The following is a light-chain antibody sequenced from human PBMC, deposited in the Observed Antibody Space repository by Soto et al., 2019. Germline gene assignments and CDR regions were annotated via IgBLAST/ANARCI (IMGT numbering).Light chain of an antibody. CDR3: QQRSIWPPLT. CDR2: DAS. Sequence: EIVLTQSPGTLSLSPGERATLSCRASQSVSSFLAWYQQKPGQAPRLLIYDASNRATGIPARFSGSGSGTDFTLTISSLEPEDFAVYYCQQRSIWPPLTFGGGIKVEIK. V-gene: IGKV3-11*01. CDR1: QSVSSF. J-gene: IGKJ4*01.